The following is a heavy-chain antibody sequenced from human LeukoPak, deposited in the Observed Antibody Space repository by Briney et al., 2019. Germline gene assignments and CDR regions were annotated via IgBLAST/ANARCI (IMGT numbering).Heavy chain of an antibody. CDR1: NASVNSYF. D-gene: IGHD6-25*01. Sequence: PSETLSLTCTVSNASVNSYFWGWVRQPAGKGLEWLGRIYTTGTTYYNPSLKSRLTLSIETSKSQFSLTLRSATAADTAVYFCGRQGYTAAYHFFDYWSLGTLVTVSS. CDR3: GRQGYTAAYHFFDY. J-gene: IGHJ4*02. CDR2: IYTTGTT. V-gene: IGHV4-4*07.